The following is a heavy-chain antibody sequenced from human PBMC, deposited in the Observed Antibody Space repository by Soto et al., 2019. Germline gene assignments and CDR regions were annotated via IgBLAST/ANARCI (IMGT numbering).Heavy chain of an antibody. J-gene: IGHJ5*02. V-gene: IGHV3-23*01. Sequence: PGGSLRLSCAASGFSCSSYAMSWVRQAPGKGLEWVSAISGSGGSTYYADSVKGRFTISRDNSKNTLYLQMNSLRAEDTAVYYCAKDPTLRSGGLRRFDPWGQGTLVTVSS. D-gene: IGHD6-19*01. CDR2: ISGSGGST. CDR3: AKDPTLRSGGLRRFDP. CDR1: GFSCSSYA.